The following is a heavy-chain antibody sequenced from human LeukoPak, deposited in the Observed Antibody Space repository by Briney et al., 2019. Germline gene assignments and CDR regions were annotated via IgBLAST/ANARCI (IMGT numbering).Heavy chain of an antibody. J-gene: IGHJ5*02. Sequence: PSQTLSLTCAISGDSVSSNSAAWNWIRQSPSRGLEWLGRTYYRSNWFNDFALSVKSRITINPDTSKSQFSLQLNSVTPEDTAVYYCAKNYGDSNWFDPWGQGTLVTVSS. V-gene: IGHV6-1*01. CDR2: TYYRSNWFN. CDR3: AKNYGDSNWFDP. CDR1: GDSVSSNSAA. D-gene: IGHD4-17*01.